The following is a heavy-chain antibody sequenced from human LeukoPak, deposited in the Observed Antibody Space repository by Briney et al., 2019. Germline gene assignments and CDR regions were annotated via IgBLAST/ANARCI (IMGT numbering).Heavy chain of an antibody. CDR1: GFTVSSNY. Sequence: GGSLRLSCAASGFTVSSNYMSWVRQAPGKGLEWVSVIYSGGSTYYADSVKGRFTISRDNSKNTLYLQMNSLRAEDTAVYYCARDRSSSYGPGSFDYWGQGTLVTVSS. CDR3: ARDRSSSYGPGSFDY. V-gene: IGHV3-66*01. D-gene: IGHD6-13*01. J-gene: IGHJ4*02. CDR2: IYSGGST.